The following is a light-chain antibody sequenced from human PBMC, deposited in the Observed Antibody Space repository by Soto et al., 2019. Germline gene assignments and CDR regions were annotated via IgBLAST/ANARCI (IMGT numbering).Light chain of an antibody. CDR2: EVS. J-gene: IGLJ1*01. CDR1: SSDVGGYNY. CDR3: FSYTTSTAYV. Sequence: LTQPASVSGSPGQSITISCTGTSSDVGGYNYVSWYQLHPGKAPKLMIYEVSNRPSGISNRFSASKSGNTASLTISGLQAEDEADYYCFSYTTSTAYVFGTGTKVTVL. V-gene: IGLV2-14*01.